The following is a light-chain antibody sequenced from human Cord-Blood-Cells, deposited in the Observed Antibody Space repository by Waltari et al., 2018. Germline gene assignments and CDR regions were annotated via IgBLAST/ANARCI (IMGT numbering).Light chain of an antibody. V-gene: IGLV2-11*01. CDR2: DVS. J-gene: IGLJ1*01. CDR3: CPYAGSYTYV. CDR1: SSDVGGYNS. Sequence: QSALTQPRSVSGSPGQSVTISCTGTSSDVGGYNSVSWYQQHPGKAPKLMIYDVSKRPSGVPDRFSGSKSGNTASLTISGLQAEDEADYYCCPYAGSYTYVFGTGTKVTVL.